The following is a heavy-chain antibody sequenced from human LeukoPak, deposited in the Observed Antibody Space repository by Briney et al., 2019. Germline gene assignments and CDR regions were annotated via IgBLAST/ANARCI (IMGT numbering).Heavy chain of an antibody. D-gene: IGHD3-10*01. V-gene: IGHV4-4*07. CDR2: IYTSGSA. J-gene: IGHJ3*02. CDR1: GGSISSYY. CDR3: ARGLWSGELTDAFDI. Sequence: SETLSLTCTVSGGSISSYYWSWIRQPPGKGLEWIGRIYTSGSANYSPSLKSRVTMSVDTSKNQFSLKLSSLTAADTAVYYCARGLWSGELTDAFDIWGQGTMATVSS.